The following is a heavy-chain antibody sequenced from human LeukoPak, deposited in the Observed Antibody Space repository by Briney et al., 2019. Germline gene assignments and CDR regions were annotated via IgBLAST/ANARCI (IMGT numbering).Heavy chain of an antibody. J-gene: IGHJ4*02. CDR3: ARDLSGIAGYTYGRGIDY. D-gene: IGHD5-18*01. CDR1: GFTFSSHW. Sequence: GGSLRLSCAASGFTFSSHWMSWVRQAPGKGLEWVANIKKDGSEKYYVDAAKGRFTISRDNAKTSLYLQMNSLRAEDTAVYYCARDLSGIAGYTYGRGIDYWGQGTLVTVSS. CDR2: IKKDGSEK. V-gene: IGHV3-7*01.